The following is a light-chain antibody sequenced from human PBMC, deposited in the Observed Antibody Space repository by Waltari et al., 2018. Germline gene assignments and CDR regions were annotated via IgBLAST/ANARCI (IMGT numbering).Light chain of an antibody. J-gene: IGLJ2*01. CDR1: SSHIGSNY. CDR2: RNN. Sequence: QSVLTQPPSASGTPGQRVTISCSGSSSHIGSNYVYWSQQPPGTAPKLLIYRNNQRPSGVPDRFSGSKSGTSASLAISGLRSEDEADYYCAAWDDSLSGVVFGGGTKLTVL. CDR3: AAWDDSLSGVV. V-gene: IGLV1-47*01.